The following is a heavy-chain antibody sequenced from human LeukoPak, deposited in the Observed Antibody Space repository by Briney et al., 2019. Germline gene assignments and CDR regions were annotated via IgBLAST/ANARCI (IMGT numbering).Heavy chain of an antibody. CDR2: IYYSGST. V-gene: IGHV4-59*12. J-gene: IGHJ6*02. Sequence: PSETLSLTCTVSGGSISSYYWSWIRQPPGKGLEWIGYIYYSGSTNYNPSLKSRVTISVDTSKNQFSLKLSSVTAADTAVYYCARGDYGDSVFYYYYGMDVWGQGTTVTVSS. D-gene: IGHD4-17*01. CDR1: GGSISSYY. CDR3: ARGDYGDSVFYYYYGMDV.